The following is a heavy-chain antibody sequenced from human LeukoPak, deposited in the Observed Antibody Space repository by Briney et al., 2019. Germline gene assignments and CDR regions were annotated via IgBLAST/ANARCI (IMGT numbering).Heavy chain of an antibody. CDR1: GFTFSDYY. CDR3: VVWGEDRSGHRFDF. Sequence: GGSLRLSCAASGFTFSDYYMSWVRQAPGKGLMWVSRINTDGSNTHYADSVKGRFTISRDNAKNTLYLQMNGLRVEDTAVYYCVVWGEDRSGHRFDFWGQGTLVTVSS. V-gene: IGHV3-74*01. CDR2: INTDGSNT. D-gene: IGHD3-22*01. J-gene: IGHJ4*02.